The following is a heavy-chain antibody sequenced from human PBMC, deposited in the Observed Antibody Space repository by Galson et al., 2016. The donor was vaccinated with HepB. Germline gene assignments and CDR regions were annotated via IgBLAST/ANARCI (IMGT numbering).Heavy chain of an antibody. CDR3: ARDDGDYARYFDL. V-gene: IGHV4-31*03. CDR1: GGSINSGGFY. CDR2: IFYSGST. D-gene: IGHD4-17*01. J-gene: IGHJ2*01. Sequence: TLSLTCTVFGGSINSGGFYWSWIRQQPGKGLEWIGYIFYSGSTYYNPSLRSRITISVDTSKNQFSLKLSSVTAADTAIYYCARDDGDYARYFDLWGRGTLVTVSS.